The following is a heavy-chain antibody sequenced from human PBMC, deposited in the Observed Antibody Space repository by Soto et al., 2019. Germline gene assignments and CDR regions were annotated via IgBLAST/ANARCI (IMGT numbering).Heavy chain of an antibody. J-gene: IGHJ4*02. CDR2: ISYDGSNK. Sequence: GVSLSLSCAASGVTFSSYGMHWVRQAPGKGLEWVAVISYDGSNKYYADSVKGRFTISRDNSKNTLYLQMNSLRAEDTAVYYCAKERDLDAWGSYRYTHDSWGQGPTDTVSS. D-gene: IGHD3-16*02. CDR3: AKERDLDAWGSYRYTHDS. V-gene: IGHV3-30*18. CDR1: GVTFSSYG.